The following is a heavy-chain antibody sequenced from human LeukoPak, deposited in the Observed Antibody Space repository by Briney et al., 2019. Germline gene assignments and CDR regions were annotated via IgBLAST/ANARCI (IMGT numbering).Heavy chain of an antibody. J-gene: IGHJ4*02. CDR3: ARGKYSSGWFDY. CDR2: ISLDGSSQ. D-gene: IGHD6-19*01. V-gene: IGHV3-30*03. CDR1: GFTFNQYG. Sequence: GGSLRLSCAASGFTFNQYGMHWVRQAPGKGLEWVALISLDGSSQYYADSVKGRFTISRDNFKNTLYLQMNSLRPEDTAVYYCARGKYSSGWFDYWGQGTLVTVSS.